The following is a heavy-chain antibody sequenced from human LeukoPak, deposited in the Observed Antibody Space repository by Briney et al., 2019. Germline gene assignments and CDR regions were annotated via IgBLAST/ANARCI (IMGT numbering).Heavy chain of an antibody. J-gene: IGHJ4*01. CDR3: ARGHYDIFTGYYTYYFDY. CDR2: SHASRGT. V-gene: IGHV4-61*02. Sequence: SQTLSLTCTFSGRSIASGNYYWSWIRQPAGKGLEWIGRSHASRGTNYSPSLRSRVTISVDASQSQFSLKLTAVTAADTAVYYCARGHYDIFTGYYTYYFDYWGHGTLVTVSS. CDR1: GRSIASGNYY. D-gene: IGHD3-9*01.